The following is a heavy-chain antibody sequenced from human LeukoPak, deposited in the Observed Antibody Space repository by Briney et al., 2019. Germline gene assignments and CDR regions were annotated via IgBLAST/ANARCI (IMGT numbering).Heavy chain of an antibody. CDR3: ARDRRSYGYT. Sequence: GGSLRLSCVASGFPFSSYWMTWVRQAPGKGLEWVANIKQDGSEKYYVDSVKGRFTISRDNAKNSLYLQMNSLRAEDTAVYYCARDRRSYGYTWGQGTLVTASS. CDR1: GFPFSSYW. CDR2: IKQDGSEK. D-gene: IGHD5-18*01. J-gene: IGHJ4*02. V-gene: IGHV3-7*01.